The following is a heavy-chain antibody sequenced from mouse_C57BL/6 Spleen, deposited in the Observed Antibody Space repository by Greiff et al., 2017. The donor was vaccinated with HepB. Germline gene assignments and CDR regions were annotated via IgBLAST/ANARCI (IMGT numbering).Heavy chain of an antibody. V-gene: IGHV1-50*01. CDR1: GYTFTSYW. Sequence: VQLQQPGAELVKPGASVKLSCKASGYTFTSYWMQWVKQRPGQGLEWIGEIDPSDSYTNYNQKFKGKATLTVDTSSSTAYMQLSSLTSEDSAVYYCASTYDAYYGAYWGQGTLVTVSA. J-gene: IGHJ3*01. D-gene: IGHD2-3*01. CDR2: IDPSDSYT. CDR3: ASTYDAYYGAY.